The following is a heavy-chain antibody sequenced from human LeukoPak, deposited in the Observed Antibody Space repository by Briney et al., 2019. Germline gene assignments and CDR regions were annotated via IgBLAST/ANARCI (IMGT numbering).Heavy chain of an antibody. CDR3: TTRQNTPYLDYAMNV. Sequence: PGGSLRLSCAASGFSFDNAWMSWVRQAPGKGLEWVGRIKSKTDGGTTDYAAPVRGRFTISRDDSKNTVYLQMNSLKTEDTAVYHCTTRQNTPYLDYAMNVWGQGTTVTVSS. J-gene: IGHJ6*02. D-gene: IGHD2-21*01. CDR2: IKSKTDGGTT. V-gene: IGHV3-15*01. CDR1: GFSFDNAW.